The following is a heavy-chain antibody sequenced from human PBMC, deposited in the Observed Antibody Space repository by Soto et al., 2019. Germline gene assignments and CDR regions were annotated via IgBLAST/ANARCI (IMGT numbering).Heavy chain of an antibody. CDR1: GFIFSDHG. D-gene: IGHD2-8*01. CDR3: VREGPKGVTIPFDV. Sequence: QVQLVESGGGVVQPGRSLTLSCVVSGFIFSDHGMHWVRQAPGKGLEWVAGIWSDGSNKDYGDSVKGRFTITRDNHNNPLALQMDSLRAEDTAVYFCVREGPKGVTIPFDVWGQGTMVTVSS. J-gene: IGHJ3*01. CDR2: IWSDGSNK. V-gene: IGHV3-33*01.